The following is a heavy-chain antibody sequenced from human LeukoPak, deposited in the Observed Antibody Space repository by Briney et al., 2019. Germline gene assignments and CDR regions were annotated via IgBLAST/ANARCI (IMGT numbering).Heavy chain of an antibody. D-gene: IGHD2-15*01. CDR3: ARASQDTLDFDY. J-gene: IGHJ4*02. Sequence: SETLSLTCTVSGGSIRSSYYYWGWIRRPPGKGLEWIGSIYDSGSTYYNPALKSRVTISVDRSKNQFSLKLSSVTAADTAVYYCARASQDTLDFDYWGQGTLVTVSS. CDR2: IYDSGST. V-gene: IGHV4-39*07. CDR1: GGSIRSSYYY.